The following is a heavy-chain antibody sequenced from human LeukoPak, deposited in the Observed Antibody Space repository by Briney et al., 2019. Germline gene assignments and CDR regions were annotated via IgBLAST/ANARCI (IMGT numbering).Heavy chain of an antibody. V-gene: IGHV1-2*02. CDR3: VVSIQAAAIPAFDS. D-gene: IGHD6-25*01. Sequence: EASVKVSCKASGYNFAHNIHWVRQAPGQGHEFMGWINPKNGGTKYQGRVTMTRDTSISTVYMELSSLGSDDTAVYYCVVSIQAAAIPAFDSWGQGTLVTVSS. J-gene: IGHJ4*02. CDR2: INPKNGGT. CDR1: GYNFAHN.